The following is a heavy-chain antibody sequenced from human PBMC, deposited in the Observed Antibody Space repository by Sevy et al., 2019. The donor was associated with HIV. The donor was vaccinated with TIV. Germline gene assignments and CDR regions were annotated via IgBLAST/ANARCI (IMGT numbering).Heavy chain of an antibody. CDR3: AKPYYYDSSGLNDAFDI. V-gene: IGHV3-30*18. CDR1: GFTFSSYG. Sequence: GGSLRLSCAASGFTFSSYGMHWVRQAPGKGLEWVAVISYDGSNKYYADSVKGRFTISRDNSKNTLYLQMNSLRAEDTAVYYCAKPYYYDSSGLNDAFDIWGQGTMVTVSS. J-gene: IGHJ3*02. D-gene: IGHD3-22*01. CDR2: ISYDGSNK.